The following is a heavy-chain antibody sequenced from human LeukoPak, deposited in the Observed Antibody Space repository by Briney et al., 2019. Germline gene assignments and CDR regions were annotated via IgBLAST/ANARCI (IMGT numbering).Heavy chain of an antibody. Sequence: ASVKVSCKASGYTYTSYAISWVRQAPGQGLEWMGWISTYNGHTDFAQKFRGRVSMTTDASTNTAYMEIQSLRSDDAAVYYCARVEYCSSTSCPSYYYYGMDVWGQGTTVTVSS. CDR3: ARVEYCSSTSCPSYYYYGMDV. V-gene: IGHV1-18*01. CDR1: GYTYTSYA. CDR2: ISTYNGHT. D-gene: IGHD2-2*01. J-gene: IGHJ6*02.